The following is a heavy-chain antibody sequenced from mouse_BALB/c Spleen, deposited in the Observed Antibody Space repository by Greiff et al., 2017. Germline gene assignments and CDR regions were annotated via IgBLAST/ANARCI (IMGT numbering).Heavy chain of an antibody. CDR3: ARDFFFYYGNWYFDV. D-gene: IGHD2-1*01. V-gene: IGHV1-80*01. CDR2: IYPGDGDT. CDR1: GYAFSSYW. J-gene: IGHJ1*01. Sequence: QVQLKQSGAELVRPGSSVKISCKASGYAFSSYWMNWVKQRPGQGLEWIGQIYPGDGDTNYNGKFKGKATLTADKSSSTAYMQLSSLTSEDSAVYFCARDFFFYYGNWYFDVWGAGTTVTVSS.